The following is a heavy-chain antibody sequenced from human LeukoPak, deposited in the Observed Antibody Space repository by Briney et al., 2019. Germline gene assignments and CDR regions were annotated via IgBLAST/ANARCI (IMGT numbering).Heavy chain of an antibody. CDR2: ISWNSGSI. V-gene: IGHV3-9*01. CDR1: GFTFDDYA. CDR3: AKELPGRWFDP. D-gene: IGHD2-15*01. J-gene: IGHJ5*02. Sequence: GRSLRLSRAASGFTFDDYAMHWVRQAPGKGLEWVSGISWNSGSIGYADSVKGRFTISRGNAKNSLYLQMNSLRAEDTALYYCAKELPGRWFDPWGQGTLVTVSS.